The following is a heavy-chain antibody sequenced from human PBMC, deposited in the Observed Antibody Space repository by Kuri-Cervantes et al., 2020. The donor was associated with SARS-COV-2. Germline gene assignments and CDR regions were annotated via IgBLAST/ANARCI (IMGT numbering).Heavy chain of an antibody. D-gene: IGHD5-12*01. CDR1: GFTFSDNY. CDR3: ASGTLGGGHGWFDP. V-gene: IGHV3-11*01. Sequence: GESLKISCAASGFTFSDNYMSWIRQAPGKGLEWVSYISSSGSTIYYADSVKGRFTISRDNAKNSLYLQMNSLRAEDTAVYYCASGTLGGGHGWFDPWGQGTLVTVSS. J-gene: IGHJ5*02. CDR2: ISSSGSTI.